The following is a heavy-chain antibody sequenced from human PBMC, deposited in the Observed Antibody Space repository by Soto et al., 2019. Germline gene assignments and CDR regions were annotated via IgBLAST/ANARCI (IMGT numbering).Heavy chain of an antibody. CDR3: ARDRGSDMDV. Sequence: ASETLSLTCTVSGGSISSYYWSWIRQPPGKGLEWIGYIYYSGSTNYNPSLKSRVTISVDTSKNQFSLKLSSVTAADTAVYYCARDRGSDMDVWGQGTTVTVSS. J-gene: IGHJ6*02. CDR2: IYYSGST. V-gene: IGHV4-59*01. CDR1: GGSISSYY.